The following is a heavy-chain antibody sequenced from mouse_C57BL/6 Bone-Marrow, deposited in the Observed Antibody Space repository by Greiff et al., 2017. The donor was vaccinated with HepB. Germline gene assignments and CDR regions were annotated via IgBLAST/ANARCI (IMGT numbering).Heavy chain of an antibody. D-gene: IGHD1-1*01. CDR1: GYTFTNYW. Sequence: VQLQQSGAELVRPGTSVKMSCKASGYTFTNYWIGWAKQRPGHGLEWIGDIYPGGGYTNYNEKFKGKATLTADKSSSTAYMQFSSLTSEDSAIYYCARWNTTVVAPVYFDYWGQGTTLTVST. CDR3: ARWNTTVVAPVYFDY. CDR2: IYPGGGYT. V-gene: IGHV1-63*01. J-gene: IGHJ2*01.